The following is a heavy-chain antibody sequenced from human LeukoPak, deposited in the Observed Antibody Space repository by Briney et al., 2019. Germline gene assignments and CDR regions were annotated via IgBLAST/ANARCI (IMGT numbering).Heavy chain of an antibody. Sequence: SETLSLTCTVSGGSISSYYWSWIRQPPGQGLEWIGYIYYTGSTNYNPSLKSRVTISVDTSKNQFSLKLNSVTAADTAVYYCARGAMATTPFFDYWGQGTLVTVSS. J-gene: IGHJ4*02. V-gene: IGHV4-59*01. D-gene: IGHD5-24*01. CDR1: GGSISSYY. CDR3: ARGAMATTPFFDY. CDR2: IYYTGST.